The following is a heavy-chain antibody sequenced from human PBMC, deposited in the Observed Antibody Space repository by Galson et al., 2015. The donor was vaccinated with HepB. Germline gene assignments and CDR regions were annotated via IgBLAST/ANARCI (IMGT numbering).Heavy chain of an antibody. CDR1: GYTFHSYN. V-gene: IGHV1-18*04. CDR2: INPYNGKT. CDR3: ARDGVLERSHYKTYFDA. Sequence: SVKVSCKASGYTFHSYNINWLRQAPGQGLEWIGWINPYNGKTNCQQTFQGRVSMTTDSSTSTAYMELRGLTSGDTAIYYCARDGVLERSHYKTYFDAWGQGTLVSVSS. D-gene: IGHD3-3*01. J-gene: IGHJ4*02.